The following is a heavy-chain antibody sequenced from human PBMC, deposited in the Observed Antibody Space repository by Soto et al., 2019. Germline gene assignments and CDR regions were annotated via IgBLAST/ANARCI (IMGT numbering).Heavy chain of an antibody. CDR2: TYYRSKWYN. V-gene: IGHV6-1*01. CDR3: ARDRCSGGSCYYYFDY. D-gene: IGHD2-15*01. CDR1: GDSVSSNSAA. Sequence: SQTLSLTCAISGDSVSSNSAAWNWIRQSPSRGLEWLGRTYYRSKWYNDYAVSVKSRITINPDTSKIQFSLQLNSVTPEDTAVYYCARDRCSGGSCYYYFDYWGQGTLVTVSS. J-gene: IGHJ4*02.